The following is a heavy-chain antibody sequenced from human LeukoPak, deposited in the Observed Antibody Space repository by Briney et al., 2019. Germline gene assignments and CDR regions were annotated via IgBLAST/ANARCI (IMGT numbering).Heavy chain of an antibody. CDR1: GFTFSNAR. D-gene: IGHD1-26*01. CDR2: IKTKTDDGAT. Sequence: GGSLRLSCAASGFTFSNARMNWVRQAPGKGLEWVGRIKTKTDDGATDYSAPVKSRFTISRDDSKTTLYLQMNGLKTEDTAIYYCTTYVGATAYWGQGTLVTVSS. V-gene: IGHV3-15*01. J-gene: IGHJ4*02. CDR3: TTYVGATAY.